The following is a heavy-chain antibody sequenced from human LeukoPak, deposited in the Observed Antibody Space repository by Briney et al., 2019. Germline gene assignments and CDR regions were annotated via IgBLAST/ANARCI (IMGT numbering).Heavy chain of an antibody. J-gene: IGHJ4*02. V-gene: IGHV3-23*01. CDR1: GFTFSSYA. Sequence: GGSLRLSCAASGFTFSSYAMSWVRQAPGKGLEWVSAISGSGGSAYYADSVKGRFTISRDNSKNTLYLQMNSLRAEDTAVYYCASHCSSTSCHGDYWGQGTLVTVSS. CDR3: ASHCSSTSCHGDY. D-gene: IGHD2-2*01. CDR2: ISGSGGSA.